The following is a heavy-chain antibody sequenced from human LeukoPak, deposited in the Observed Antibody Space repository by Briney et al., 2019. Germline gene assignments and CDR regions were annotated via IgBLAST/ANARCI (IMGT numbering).Heavy chain of an antibody. CDR3: ARHTVAGTEGADY. J-gene: IGHJ4*02. V-gene: IGHV4-39*01. CDR2: IYYSGST. D-gene: IGHD6-19*01. Sequence: PSETLSLTCTVPGGSIRSSSYYWGWIRQPPGKGLEWHRSIYYSGSTYYNPSPMSGVTISVNTYKNQFSLKLSYVTAADTAVYYCARHTVAGTEGADYWGQGTLVTVSS. CDR1: GGSIRSSSYY.